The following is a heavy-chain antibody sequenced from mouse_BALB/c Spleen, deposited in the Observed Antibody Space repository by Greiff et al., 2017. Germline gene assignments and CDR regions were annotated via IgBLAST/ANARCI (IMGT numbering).Heavy chain of an antibody. J-gene: IGHJ3*01. CDR1: GYTFTSYV. CDR2: INPYNDVT. Sequence: EVQLQQSGPELVKPGASVKMSCKASGYTFTSYVMHWVKQKPGQGLEWIGYINPYNDVTKYNEKFKGKATLTSDKSSSTAYMELSSLTSEDSAVYYCARSTMITTGSFAYWGQGTLVTVSA. D-gene: IGHD2-4*01. CDR3: ARSTMITTGSFAY. V-gene: IGHV1-14*01.